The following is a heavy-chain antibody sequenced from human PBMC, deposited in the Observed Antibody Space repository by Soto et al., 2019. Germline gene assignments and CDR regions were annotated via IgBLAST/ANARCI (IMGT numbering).Heavy chain of an antibody. Sequence: GGSLRLSCAASGSTFSSYAMSWVRQAPGKGLEWVSAISGSGGSTYYADSVKGRFTISRDNSKNTLYLQMNSLRAEDTAVYYCAKVGTIVRGHALLKDAFDIWGQGTMVTVSS. V-gene: IGHV3-23*01. CDR1: GSTFSSYA. D-gene: IGHD3-10*01. J-gene: IGHJ3*02. CDR2: ISGSGGST. CDR3: AKVGTIVRGHALLKDAFDI.